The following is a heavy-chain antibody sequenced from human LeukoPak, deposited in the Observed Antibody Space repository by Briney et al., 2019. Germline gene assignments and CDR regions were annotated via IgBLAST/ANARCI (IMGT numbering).Heavy chain of an antibody. J-gene: IGHJ6*03. Sequence: SGGSLRLSCAASGFTFSSYEMNWVRQAPGKGLEWVSYISGSGSTIYYADSVKGRFTISRDNAKNSLYLQMNSLRAEDTAVYYCARVNGWFGERDYYYYYYMDVWGKGTTVTVSS. V-gene: IGHV3-48*03. CDR3: ARVNGWFGERDYYYYYYMDV. CDR1: GFTFSSYE. CDR2: ISGSGSTI. D-gene: IGHD3-10*01.